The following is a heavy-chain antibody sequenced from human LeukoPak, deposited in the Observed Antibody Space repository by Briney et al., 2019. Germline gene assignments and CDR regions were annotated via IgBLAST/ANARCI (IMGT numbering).Heavy chain of an antibody. CDR3: ASCPAYYYGMDV. CDR1: GGSFSGYY. CDR2: INHSGST. Sequence: PSETLSLTCAVYGGSFSGYYWSWIRQPPGKGLEWIGEINHSGSTNYNPSLKSRVTISVDTSKNQFSLKLSFVTAADTAVYYCASCPAYYYGMDVWGQGTTVTVSS. V-gene: IGHV4-34*01. J-gene: IGHJ6*02.